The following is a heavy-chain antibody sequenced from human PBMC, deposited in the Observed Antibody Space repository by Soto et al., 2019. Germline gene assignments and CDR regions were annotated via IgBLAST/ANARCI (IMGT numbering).Heavy chain of an antibody. D-gene: IGHD1-1*01. CDR2: ISSSRSNK. J-gene: IGHJ6*03. CDR1: GLGLTFSNHA. V-gene: IGHV3-48*01. Sequence: GGSLRLSCAASGLGLTFSNHAMTWVRQAPGKGLEWVAYISSSRSNKYYADSVKGRFTISRDNAKNSLYLQMNSLRAEDTAVYYCARANWNDDYYYYYMDVWGKGTTVTVSS. CDR3: ARANWNDDYYYYYMDV.